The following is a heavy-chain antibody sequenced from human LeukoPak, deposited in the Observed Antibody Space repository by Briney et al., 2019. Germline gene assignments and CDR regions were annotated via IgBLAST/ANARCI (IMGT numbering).Heavy chain of an antibody. J-gene: IGHJ5*02. CDR2: IIPIFGTA. D-gene: IGHD3-10*01. V-gene: IGHV1-69*13. CDR3: ARESGVRGVIIPNWFDP. Sequence: ASVKVSCKASGGTFSSYAISWVRQAPGQGLEWMGGIIPIFGTANYAQKFQGRVTITADESTSTAYMELSSLRSGDTAVYYCARESGVRGVIIPNWFDPWGQGTLVTVSS. CDR1: GGTFSSYA.